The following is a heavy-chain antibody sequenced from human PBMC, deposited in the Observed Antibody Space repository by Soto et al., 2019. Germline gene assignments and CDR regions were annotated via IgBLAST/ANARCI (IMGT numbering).Heavy chain of an antibody. Sequence: GGSLRLSCAASGFTFDDYAMHWVRQAPGKGLEWVSGISWNSGSIGYADSVKGRFTISRDNAKNSLYLQMNSLRAEDTALYYCAKVKDFGKSGWPYDAFDIWGQGTMVTVSS. V-gene: IGHV3-9*01. J-gene: IGHJ3*02. CDR2: ISWNSGSI. CDR1: GFTFDDYA. CDR3: AKVKDFGKSGWPYDAFDI. D-gene: IGHD6-19*01.